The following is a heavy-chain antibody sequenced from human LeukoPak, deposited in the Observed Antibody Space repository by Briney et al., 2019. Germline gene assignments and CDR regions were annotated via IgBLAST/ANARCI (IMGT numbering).Heavy chain of an antibody. Sequence: PGGSLRLSCAASGFTFSTYAMSWVRQAPGKGLEWVSTISGSGGSTYFADSVKGRFTISRDNSKNTLYLQMNSLRAEDTALYYCAKGDDMVAMIAGFENWGQGTQVTVSS. V-gene: IGHV3-23*01. CDR3: AKGDDMVAMIAGFEN. CDR2: ISGSGGST. D-gene: IGHD2-15*01. CDR1: GFTFSTYA. J-gene: IGHJ4*02.